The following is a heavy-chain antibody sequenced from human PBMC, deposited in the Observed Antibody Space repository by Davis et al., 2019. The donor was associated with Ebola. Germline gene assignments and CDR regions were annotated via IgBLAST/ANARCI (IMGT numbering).Heavy chain of an antibody. CDR2: ISGSGGST. D-gene: IGHD2-21*02. Sequence: GESLKISCAASGFTFSSYAMSWVRQAPGKGLEWVSAISGSGGSTYYADSVKGRFTISRDNSKNSLYLQMNSLRAEDTALYYCARNQGADSPFYLLGQGTIVNVSS. CDR3: ARNQGADSPFYL. V-gene: IGHV3-23*01. CDR1: GFTFSSYA. J-gene: IGHJ3*01.